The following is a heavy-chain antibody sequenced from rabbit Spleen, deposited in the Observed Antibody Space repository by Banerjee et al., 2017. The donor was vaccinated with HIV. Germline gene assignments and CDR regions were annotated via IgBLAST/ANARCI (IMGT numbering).Heavy chain of an antibody. CDR1: GFSFSSSYW. CDR2: IYVGSDNT. J-gene: IGHJ4*01. Sequence: QEQLEESGGGLVKPGASLTLTCTASGFSFSSSYWICWVRQAPGKGLEWIACIYVGSDNTYYANWAKGRFTISKTSSTTVTLQVTSLTAADTATYFCARETSSGWGVVSYYFNLWGPGTLVTVS. V-gene: IGHV1S45*01. D-gene: IGHD4-1*01. CDR3: ARETSSGWGVVSYYFNL.